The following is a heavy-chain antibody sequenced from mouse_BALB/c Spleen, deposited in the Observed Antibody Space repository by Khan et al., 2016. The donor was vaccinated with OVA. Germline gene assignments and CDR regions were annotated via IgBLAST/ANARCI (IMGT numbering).Heavy chain of an antibody. CDR1: GYTFTTYW. CDR2: INPTSGYT. V-gene: IGHV1-7*01. Sequence: VKLLESGAELAKPGASVKMSCKASGYTFTTYWMHWVKQRPGQDLEWIGYINPTSGYTDYNEKFKDRATLSADKSSSTAYMQLSSLTSEDSAVYYCTRDRIDYWGQGTTLTVSS. J-gene: IGHJ2*01. CDR3: TRDRIDY.